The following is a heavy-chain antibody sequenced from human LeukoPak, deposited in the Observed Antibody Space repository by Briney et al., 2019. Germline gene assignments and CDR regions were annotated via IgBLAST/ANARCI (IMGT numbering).Heavy chain of an antibody. V-gene: IGHV1-46*01. J-gene: IGHJ6*04. CDR1: GYTFTSYY. Sequence: ASVKVSCKASGYTFTSYYMHWVRQAPGQGLEWMGIINPSGGSTSYAQKFQGRVTMTRDMSTGTVYMELSSLRSEDTAVYYCARGIQNYYDSSGYPMDVWGKGTTVTVSS. D-gene: IGHD3-22*01. CDR3: ARGIQNYYDSSGYPMDV. CDR2: INPSGGST.